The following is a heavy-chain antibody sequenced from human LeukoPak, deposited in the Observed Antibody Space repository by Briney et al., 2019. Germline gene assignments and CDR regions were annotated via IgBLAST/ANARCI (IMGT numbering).Heavy chain of an antibody. CDR2: IGRNSGCL. J-gene: IGHJ4*02. CDR1: GFTFDNYP. V-gene: IGHV3-9*01. D-gene: IGHD3-22*01. Sequence: GGSLRLSCAASGFTFDNYPMHWVRHAPGKGPGWVSGIGRNSGCLGYADSVKGRFTISRDDAKNSLYLQINSLRAADTALYYCAKEGPSSSGYQPLDSWGQGTLVTVSS. CDR3: AKEGPSSSGYQPLDS.